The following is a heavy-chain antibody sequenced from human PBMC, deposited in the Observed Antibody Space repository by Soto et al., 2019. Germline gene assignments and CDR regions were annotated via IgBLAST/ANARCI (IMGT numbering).Heavy chain of an antibody. CDR2: IYWDDDT. Sequence: HITLKESGPTLVKPTQTLTLTCIFSGFSFSADGVGVGWIRQPPGKTLEWLALIYWDDDTRYRPSLKSRLTITKYSSKNQVVLTMHNMNPLDTATYYCAHAFGGTSWPNDAFDVWGQGTVVTVSS. CDR1: GFSFSADGVG. J-gene: IGHJ3*01. V-gene: IGHV2-5*02. D-gene: IGHD3-16*01. CDR3: AHAFGGTSWPNDAFDV.